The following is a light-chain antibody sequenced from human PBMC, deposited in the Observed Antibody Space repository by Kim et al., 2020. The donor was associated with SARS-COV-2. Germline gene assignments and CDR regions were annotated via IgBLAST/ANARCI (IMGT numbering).Light chain of an antibody. Sequence: ASVGDRVTITCRTSQSINTYLNWYQQKPGKAPTLIIYSATNLRSGVPSRFSGSGFGTEFTLTISSLQPEDFATYYCQQTYRFPLYSFGQGTKLEI. J-gene: IGKJ2*03. V-gene: IGKV1-39*01. CDR2: SAT. CDR1: QSINTY. CDR3: QQTYRFPLYS.